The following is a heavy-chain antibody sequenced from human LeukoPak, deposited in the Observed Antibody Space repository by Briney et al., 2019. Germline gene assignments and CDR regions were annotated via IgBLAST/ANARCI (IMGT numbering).Heavy chain of an antibody. CDR1: GVTLSPYG. CDR2: ISYEGGSQ. J-gene: IGHJ5*02. V-gene: IGHV3-30*18. CDR3: AKEGTPQVSTWYDL. D-gene: IGHD3-10*01. Sequence: GGSLRLSCAASGVTLSPYGMHWVRQAPGKGLEWVAVISYEGGSQHYADSVKGRFIISRDNPRNTLYLQMNILRTEDTAVYYCAKEGTPQVSTWYDLWGQGTQVIVSS.